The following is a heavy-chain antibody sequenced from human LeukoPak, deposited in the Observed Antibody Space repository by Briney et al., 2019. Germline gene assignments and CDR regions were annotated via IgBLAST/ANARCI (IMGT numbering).Heavy chain of an antibody. D-gene: IGHD3-10*01. Sequence: ASVKVSCKASGYTFTGYYMHWVRQAPGQGLEWMGWINPNSGGTNYAQKFQGRVTMTRDTSISTAYMELSRLRSDETAVYYCARTYYYGSGSYSEGAFDIRGQGTMVTVSS. J-gene: IGHJ3*02. CDR1: GYTFTGYY. CDR3: ARTYYYGSGSYSEGAFDI. V-gene: IGHV1-2*02. CDR2: INPNSGGT.